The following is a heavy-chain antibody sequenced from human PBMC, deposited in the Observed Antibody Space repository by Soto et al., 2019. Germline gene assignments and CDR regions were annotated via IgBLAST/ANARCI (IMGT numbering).Heavy chain of an antibody. D-gene: IGHD6-13*01. CDR3: AKVSSSWYAGFFDL. V-gene: IGHV3-23*01. J-gene: IGHJ4*02. CDR2: LSDSGGSI. Sequence: PGGSLRLSCTASGFTFSRYAMTWVRQAPGKGLEWVSGLSDSGGSIYYADSVKGRFTISRDNSMNTLYLQMNTLRAEDTAIYYCAKVSSSWYAGFFDLWGQGTLVTVSS. CDR1: GFTFSRYA.